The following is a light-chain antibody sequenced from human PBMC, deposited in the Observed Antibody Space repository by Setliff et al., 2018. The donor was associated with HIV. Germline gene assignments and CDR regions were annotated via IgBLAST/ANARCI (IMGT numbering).Light chain of an antibody. V-gene: IGLV1-40*01. CDR1: SSNIGAGYD. Sequence: QSVLTQPPSVSGAPGQRVTISCTGRSSNIGAGYDVHWYQQLPGTAPKLLIYGNSNRPSGVPDRFSGSKSGTSASLAITGLQAEDEADYYCQSYDSSLSADVFGTGTKVTVL. J-gene: IGLJ1*01. CDR2: GNS. CDR3: QSYDSSLSADV.